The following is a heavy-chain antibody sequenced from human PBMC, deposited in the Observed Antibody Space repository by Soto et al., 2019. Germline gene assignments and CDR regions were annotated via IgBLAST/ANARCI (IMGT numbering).Heavy chain of an antibody. CDR1: GGSISSGDYY. CDR3: ARVTVHQHYDFWSGYYTGYFDY. Sequence: SETLSLTCTVSGGSISSGDYYWSWIRQPPGKGLEWIGYIYYSGSTYYNPSLKSRVTISVDTSKNQFSLKLSSVTAADTAVYYCARVTVHQHYDFWSGYYTGYFDYWGQGTLVTVSS. CDR2: IYYSGST. V-gene: IGHV4-30-4*01. J-gene: IGHJ4*02. D-gene: IGHD3-3*01.